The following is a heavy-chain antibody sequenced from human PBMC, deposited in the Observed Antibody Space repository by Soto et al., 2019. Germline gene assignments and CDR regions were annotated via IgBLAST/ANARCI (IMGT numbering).Heavy chain of an antibody. CDR2: ISGGGDWT. CDR1: GFIFSYYG. Sequence: GGALRLSCVASGFIFSYYGMSWGRQAPGKGLEWVSAISGGGDWTYYANSVKGRFTISRDNSKNTLYLQMNSLTVDDTAIYFCAKGGLGQLTGIDYWGQGTLVTVSS. CDR3: AKGGLGQLTGIDY. J-gene: IGHJ4*02. D-gene: IGHD3-9*01. V-gene: IGHV3-23*01.